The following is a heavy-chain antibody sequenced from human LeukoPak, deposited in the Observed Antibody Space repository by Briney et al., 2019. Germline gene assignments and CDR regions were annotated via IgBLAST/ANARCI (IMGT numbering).Heavy chain of an antibody. CDR3: ARGLAMSGFTPYAY. V-gene: IGHV3-21*01. CDR2: ISVASDSI. CDR1: GFSFSTYW. Sequence: GGSLRLSCAASGFSFSTYWMSWVRRAPGKGLEWVSSISVASDSILYPDSVKGRFTISRDNAKNSLYLQMHGLGADDTAIYYCARGLAMSGFTPYAYWGQGTLVTVSS. D-gene: IGHD3-9*01. J-gene: IGHJ4*02.